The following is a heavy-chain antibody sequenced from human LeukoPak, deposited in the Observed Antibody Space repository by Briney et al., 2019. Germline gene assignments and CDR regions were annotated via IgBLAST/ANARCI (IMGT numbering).Heavy chain of an antibody. J-gene: IGHJ4*02. D-gene: IGHD7-27*01. CDR3: ARTTPNWGIFDY. CDR1: GGSVSSGSYY. Sequence: LETLSLTCTVSGGSVSSGSYYWSWIRQPPGKGLEWIGYIYYSGSTNYNPSLKSRVTISVDTSKNQFSLKLSSVTAADTAVYYCARTTPNWGIFDYWGQGTLVTVSS. CDR2: IYYSGST. V-gene: IGHV4-61*01.